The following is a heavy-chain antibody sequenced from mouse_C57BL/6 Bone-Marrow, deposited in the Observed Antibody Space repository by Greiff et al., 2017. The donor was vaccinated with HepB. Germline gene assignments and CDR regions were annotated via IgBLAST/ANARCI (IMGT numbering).Heavy chain of an antibody. V-gene: IGHV10-1*01. CDR3: VRGLPYYFDY. J-gene: IGHJ2*01. Sequence: EVQLVESGGGLVQPKGSLKLSCAASGFSFNTYAMNWVRQAPGKGLKWVARIRSKSNNYATYYADSVKDRFTISRDDSESMLYLQMNNLKTEDTAMYYCVRGLPYYFDYWGQGTTLTVSS. CDR2: IRSKSNNYAT. CDR1: GFSFNTYA.